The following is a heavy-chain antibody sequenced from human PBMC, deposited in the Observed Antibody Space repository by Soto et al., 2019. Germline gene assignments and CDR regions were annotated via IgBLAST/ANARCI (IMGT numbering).Heavy chain of an antibody. CDR1: GGSISSGGYY. V-gene: IGHV4-31*03. Sequence: QVQLQESGPGLVKPSQTLSLTCTVSGGSISSGGYYWSWIRQHPGKGLEWIGYIYYSGSTDYNPSLKSRVTISVDTSKNQFSLKLSAVTAADTAVYYCARGRYYYDSSGYLYYFDYWCQGTVVTVSS. J-gene: IGHJ4*02. CDR3: ARGRYYYDSSGYLYYFDY. D-gene: IGHD3-22*01. CDR2: IYYSGST.